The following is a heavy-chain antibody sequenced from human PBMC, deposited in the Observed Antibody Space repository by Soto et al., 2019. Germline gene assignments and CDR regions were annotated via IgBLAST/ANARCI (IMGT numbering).Heavy chain of an antibody. Sequence: QVQLQESGPGLVKPSETLSLTCTVSGGSISSYYWSWIRRPPGKGLEWIGYIYYSGSTNYNPSLKSRVTISVDTSKNQFSLKLSSVTAADTAVYYCAGGLIPEWEPHHHKLDYWGQGTLVTVSS. D-gene: IGHD1-26*01. J-gene: IGHJ4*02. CDR3: AGGLIPEWEPHHHKLDY. V-gene: IGHV4-59*01. CDR1: GGSISSYY. CDR2: IYYSGST.